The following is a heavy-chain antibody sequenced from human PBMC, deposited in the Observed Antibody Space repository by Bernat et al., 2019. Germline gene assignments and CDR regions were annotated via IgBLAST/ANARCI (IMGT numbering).Heavy chain of an antibody. J-gene: IGHJ4*02. V-gene: IGHV4-59*01. CDR3: ARGYCSGGSCYVPFDN. D-gene: IGHD2-15*01. CDR1: GGSISSYY. CDR2: IYYSGST. Sequence: QVQLQESGPGLVKPSETLSLTCTVSGGSISSYYWSWIRQPPGKGLEWIGYIYYSGSTNYNPSLKSRVTISVDTSKNQFSLKLSSVTAADTAVYYCARGYCSGGSCYVPFDNWGQGTLVTVSS.